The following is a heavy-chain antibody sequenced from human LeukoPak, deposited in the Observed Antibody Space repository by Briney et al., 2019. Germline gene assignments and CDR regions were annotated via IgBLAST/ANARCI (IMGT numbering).Heavy chain of an antibody. CDR3: AKGGWELEEGLYYYYGMDV. Sequence: PGGSLRLSCAASGFTFSSYAMSWVRQAPGKGLEWVSAISGSGGSTYYADSVKGRFTISRDNSKNTLYLQMNSLRAEDTAVYYCAKGGWELEEGLYYYYGMDVWGQGTTVTVSS. V-gene: IGHV3-23*01. CDR2: ISGSGGST. D-gene: IGHD1-26*01. CDR1: GFTFSSYA. J-gene: IGHJ6*02.